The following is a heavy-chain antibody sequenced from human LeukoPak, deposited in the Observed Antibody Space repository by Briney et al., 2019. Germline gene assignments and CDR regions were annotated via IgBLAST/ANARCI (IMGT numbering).Heavy chain of an antibody. D-gene: IGHD3-9*01. Sequence: GGSLRLSCVASGFIFSDFWMSWVRQAPGKGLEWVANIKQDGSEKYYVDSVKGRFTISRDNAKNSLYLQMNNLRVEDTAVYFCARGQRLGSWGQGTLVTVSS. CDR1: GFIFSDFW. J-gene: IGHJ4*02. CDR3: ARGQRLGS. CDR2: IKQDGSEK. V-gene: IGHV3-7*01.